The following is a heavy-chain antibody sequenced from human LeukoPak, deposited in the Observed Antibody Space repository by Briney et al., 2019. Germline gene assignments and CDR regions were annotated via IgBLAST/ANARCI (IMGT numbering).Heavy chain of an antibody. D-gene: IGHD6-19*01. Sequence: GRSLRLSCAASGFTFSSYAMHWVRQAPGKGLEWVAVISYDGSNKYYADSVKGRFTISRDNSKNTLYLQMNSLRAEDTAVYYCTAQISSGWTGGWAFDIWGQGTMVTVSS. J-gene: IGHJ3*02. CDR2: ISYDGSNK. CDR1: GFTFSSYA. V-gene: IGHV3-30-3*01. CDR3: TAQISSGWTGGWAFDI.